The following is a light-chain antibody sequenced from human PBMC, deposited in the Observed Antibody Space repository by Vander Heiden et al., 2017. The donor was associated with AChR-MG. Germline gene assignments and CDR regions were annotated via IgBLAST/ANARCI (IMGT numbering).Light chain of an antibody. J-gene: IGLJ2*01. CDR1: KLGDKY. Sequence: SHELTQPPPVSVSPGQTASITCSGDKLGDKYACWYQQKPGQSLVLVIYQDSKRPSGIPERFSGSNSGNTATLTISGTQAMDEADYYCQAWDSSTAVFGGGTKLTVL. CDR3: QAWDSSTAV. V-gene: IGLV3-1*01. CDR2: QDS.